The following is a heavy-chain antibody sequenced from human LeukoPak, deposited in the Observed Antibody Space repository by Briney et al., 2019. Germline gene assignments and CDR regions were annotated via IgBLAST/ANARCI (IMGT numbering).Heavy chain of an antibody. CDR1: GSTVSSNY. CDR2: IYSGGST. D-gene: IGHD6-13*01. J-gene: IGHJ4*02. CDR3: ARTQQLVRSLDY. Sequence: GGSLRLSCAASGSTVSSNYMSWVRQAPGKGLEWVSVIYSGGSTYYADSVKGRFTISRDNSKNTLYPQMNSLRAEDTAVYYCARTQQLVRSLDYWGQGTLVTVSS. V-gene: IGHV3-53*01.